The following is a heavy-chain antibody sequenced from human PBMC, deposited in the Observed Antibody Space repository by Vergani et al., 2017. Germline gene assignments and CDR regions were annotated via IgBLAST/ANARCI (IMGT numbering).Heavy chain of an antibody. CDR2: IYSGGST. Sequence: VQLQQWGPGLLKPSETLSLTCAVYGGSLSGYYWSWIRLAPGKGLEWVSVIYSGGSTYYADSVKGRFTISRHNSKNTLYLQMNSLRAEDTAVYYCARDRVDIVATTTYYYYYYGMDVWGQGTTVTVSS. V-gene: IGHV3-53*04. D-gene: IGHD5-12*01. CDR3: ARDRVDIVATTTYYYYYYGMDV. J-gene: IGHJ6*02. CDR1: GGSLSGYY.